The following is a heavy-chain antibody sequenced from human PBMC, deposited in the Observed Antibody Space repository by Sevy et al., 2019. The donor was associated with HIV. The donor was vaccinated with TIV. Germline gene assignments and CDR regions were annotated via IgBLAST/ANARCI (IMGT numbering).Heavy chain of an antibody. CDR1: GGSFSGYY. CDR2: INHSGST. J-gene: IGHJ4*02. D-gene: IGHD3-3*01. CDR3: ARGGYYDFWSGYSKLDY. V-gene: IGHV4-34*01. Sequence: SETLSLTCAVYGGSFSGYYWSWIRQPPGKGPEWIGEINHSGSTNYNPSLKSRVTISVDTSKNQFSLKLSSVTAADTAVYYCARGGYYDFWSGYSKLDYWGQGTLVTVSS.